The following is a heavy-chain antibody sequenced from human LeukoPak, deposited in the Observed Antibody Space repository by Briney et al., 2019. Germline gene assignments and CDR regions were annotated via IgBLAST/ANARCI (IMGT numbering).Heavy chain of an antibody. J-gene: IGHJ4*02. V-gene: IGHV1-69*06. CDR1: GGTFSSYA. D-gene: IGHD2-15*01. CDR2: IIPIFGTA. Sequence: SVKVSCKASGGTFSSYAISWVRQAPGQGLEWMGGIIPIFGTANYAQKSQGRVTITADKSTSTAYMELSSLRSEDTAVYYCARVGIGYCSGGSCYYFDYWGQGTLVTVSS. CDR3: ARVGIGYCSGGSCYYFDY.